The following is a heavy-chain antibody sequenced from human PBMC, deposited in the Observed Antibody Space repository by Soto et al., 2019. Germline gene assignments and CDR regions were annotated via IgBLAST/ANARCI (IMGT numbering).Heavy chain of an antibody. J-gene: IGHJ5*02. Sequence: QVHLVQSEAEVKKPGASVRVSCKASGYTFTDYYIHWVRQAPGQGLKWMGWTNPNSDGAHYAQKFQGRVTMTRDKSTRTLYMEVNRLRSDDTAVYFCARGGGSGWHGDWFDPWGQGTLVTVSS. D-gene: IGHD6-19*01. CDR3: ARGGGSGWHGDWFDP. V-gene: IGHV1-2*02. CDR2: TNPNSDGA. CDR1: GYTFTDYY.